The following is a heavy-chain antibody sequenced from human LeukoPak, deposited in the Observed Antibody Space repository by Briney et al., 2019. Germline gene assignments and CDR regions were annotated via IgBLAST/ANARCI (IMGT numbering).Heavy chain of an antibody. CDR2: IYYTGAT. CDR1: GGSISSYY. J-gene: IGHJ4*02. Sequence: SETLSLTCTVSGGSISSYYWTWIRQPPGKGLEXXGYIYYTGATSYNPSLKSRVTISVDTSKKQFSLKLTSVTAAHTAVYYCARYGGSGWVIDNWGQGTLVTVSS. CDR3: ARYGGSGWVIDN. D-gene: IGHD6-19*01. V-gene: IGHV4-59*08.